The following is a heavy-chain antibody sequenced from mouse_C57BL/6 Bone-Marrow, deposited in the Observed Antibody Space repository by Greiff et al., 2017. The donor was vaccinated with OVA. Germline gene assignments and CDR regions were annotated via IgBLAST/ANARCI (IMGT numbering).Heavy chain of an antibody. CDR3: TRVPYYYGSSYRAMDY. J-gene: IGHJ4*01. V-gene: IGHV5-9-1*02. CDR2: ISSGGDYI. D-gene: IGHD1-1*01. Sequence: EVKLQESGAGLVKPGGSLKLSCAASGFTFSSYAMSWVRQTPEKRLEWVAYISSGGDYIYYADTVKGRFTISRDNARNTLYLQMSSLKSEDTAMYYCTRVPYYYGSSYRAMDYWGQGTSVTVSS. CDR1: GFTFSSYA.